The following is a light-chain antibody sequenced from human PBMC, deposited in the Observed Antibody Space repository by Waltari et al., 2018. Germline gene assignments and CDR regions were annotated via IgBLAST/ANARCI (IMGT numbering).Light chain of an antibody. CDR1: KSGNKY. CDR2: QDN. Sequence: SYELTQPLSVSVSPGQTVTITCSGIKSGNKYACWYQQKPGQSPALVIYQDNKRPSGIPYLFPGSNSVTTATLTFSGTQSRAEADYYCRALDGTAAYVFGSGTKVTVL. V-gene: IGLV3-1*01. CDR3: RALDGTAAYV. J-gene: IGLJ1*01.